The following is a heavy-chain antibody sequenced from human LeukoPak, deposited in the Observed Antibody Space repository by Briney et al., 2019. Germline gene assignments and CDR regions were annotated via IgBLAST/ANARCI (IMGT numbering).Heavy chain of an antibody. CDR3: ARHNYGGNSVVDC. D-gene: IGHD4-23*01. Sequence: SETLSLTCTVSGGSISSFYWSWIRQPPGKGLEWIGYIYYSGSTNYNPSLKSRVTISVDTSKNQFSLKLSSVTAADTAVYYCARHNYGGNSVVDCWGQGTLVTVAS. CDR1: GGSISSFY. J-gene: IGHJ4*02. V-gene: IGHV4-59*08. CDR2: IYYSGST.